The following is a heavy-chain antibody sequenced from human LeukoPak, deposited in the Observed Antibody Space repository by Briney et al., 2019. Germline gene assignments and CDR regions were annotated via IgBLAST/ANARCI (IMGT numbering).Heavy chain of an antibody. CDR1: GFSFSSYS. Sequence: GGSLRLSCAASGFSFSSYSMNWVRQAPGKGLEWVSSISSSSSYIYYADSVKGRFTISRDNAKNSLYLQMNSLRAEDTAVYYCARGLTGTTSGYWGQGTLVTVSS. V-gene: IGHV3-21*01. J-gene: IGHJ4*02. D-gene: IGHD1-20*01. CDR2: ISSSSSYI. CDR3: ARGLTGTTSGY.